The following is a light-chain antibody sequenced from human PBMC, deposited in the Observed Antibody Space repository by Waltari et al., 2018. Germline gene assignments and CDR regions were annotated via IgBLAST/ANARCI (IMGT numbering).Light chain of an antibody. CDR2: EVH. CDR1: SDDVGGYNL. CDR3: CSYAGTTSWV. Sequence: QSALTQPASVSGSPGQSITISCTGTSDDVGGYNLFSWYQPSSGKAPKLIIYEVHKLPSGVSSRFSASRSGNTASLTISGLQSEDEANYYCCSYAGTTSWVFGGGTKVTVL. V-gene: IGLV2-23*02. J-gene: IGLJ3*02.